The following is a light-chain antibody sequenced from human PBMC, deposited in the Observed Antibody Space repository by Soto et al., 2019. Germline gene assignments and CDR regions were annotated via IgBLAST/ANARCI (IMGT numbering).Light chain of an antibody. CDR3: QQFNSYPQT. CDR2: DAS. V-gene: IGKV1-13*02. J-gene: IGKJ4*01. Sequence: AIQLTQSPSSLSASVGDRVTITCRASQGISSALAWYQQKPGKAPKLLIYDASSLESGVPSRFSGSGSGTDFTLTISSLQTEDFATYYCQQFNSYPQTFGGGTRVDI. CDR1: QGISSA.